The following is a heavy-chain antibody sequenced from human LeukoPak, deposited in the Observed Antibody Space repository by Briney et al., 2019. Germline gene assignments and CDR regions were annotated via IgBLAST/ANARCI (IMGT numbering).Heavy chain of an antibody. Sequence: SGRSLRLSCAASGFTFADYAMHWVRQTPGKGLEWVSGISWNSGNIDYADSVKGRFTISRDNAKNSPYLQMNSLRAEDTALYYCAKGRGYNYGYIFGYFDYWGQGTLVTVSS. V-gene: IGHV3-9*01. J-gene: IGHJ4*02. D-gene: IGHD5-18*01. CDR1: GFTFADYA. CDR3: AKGRGYNYGYIFGYFDY. CDR2: ISWNSGNI.